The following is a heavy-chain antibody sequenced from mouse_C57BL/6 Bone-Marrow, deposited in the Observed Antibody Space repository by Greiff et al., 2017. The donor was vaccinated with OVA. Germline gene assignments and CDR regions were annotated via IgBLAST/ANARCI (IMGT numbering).Heavy chain of an antibody. CDR1: GYTFTDYN. Sequence: EVQLQQSGPELVKPGASVKIPCKASGYTFTDYNMDWVKQSHGKSLEWIGDINPNNGGTIYNQKFKGKATLTVDKSSSTAYMELRSLTSKNTAVYYCARDYGSSYAYFDYWGQGTTLTVSS. J-gene: IGHJ2*01. D-gene: IGHD1-1*01. CDR2: INPNNGGT. CDR3: ARDYGSSYAYFDY. V-gene: IGHV1-18*01.